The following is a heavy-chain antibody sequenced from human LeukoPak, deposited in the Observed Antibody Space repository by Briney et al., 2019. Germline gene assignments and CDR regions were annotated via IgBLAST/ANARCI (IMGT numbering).Heavy chain of an antibody. CDR2: ISGSGGST. Sequence: GGSLRLSCAASGFTISSNAMSWVRQAPGKGLEWVSAISGSGGSTYYADSVKGRFTISRDNSKNTLYLQMNSLRAEDTAVYYCAKFFHPRRYYFDYWGQGTLVTVSS. J-gene: IGHJ4*02. D-gene: IGHD3-3*01. V-gene: IGHV3-23*01. CDR3: AKFFHPRRYYFDY. CDR1: GFTISSNA.